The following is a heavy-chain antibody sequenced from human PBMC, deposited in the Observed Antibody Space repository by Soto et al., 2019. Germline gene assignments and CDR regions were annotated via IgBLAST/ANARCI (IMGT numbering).Heavy chain of an antibody. J-gene: IGHJ4*02. CDR3: ARDRYGGNCRGD. D-gene: IGHD2-15*01. Sequence: QVQLVQSGAEVKKPGSSVKVSCKASGGTFSSYTISWVRQAPGQGLEWMGRIIPILGIANYAQKFQGRVTITANKSPSTAYMELSSLRSEDTAVYYCARDRYGGNCRGDWGQGTLVTVSS. V-gene: IGHV1-69*08. CDR2: IIPILGIA. CDR1: GGTFSSYT.